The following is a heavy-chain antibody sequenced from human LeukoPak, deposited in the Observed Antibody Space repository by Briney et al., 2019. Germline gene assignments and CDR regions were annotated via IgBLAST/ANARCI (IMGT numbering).Heavy chain of an antibody. CDR1: GYTLTELS. Sequence: GALVKVSCKVSGYTLTELSMHWVRQAPGKGLEWMGGFDPEDGETIYAQRFQGRVTMTEDTSTDTASMELTSLRSDDTAIYYCTTDSEYYESGSFDYWGQGTLVTVSS. CDR3: TTDSEYYESGSFDY. V-gene: IGHV1-24*01. J-gene: IGHJ4*02. CDR2: FDPEDGET. D-gene: IGHD3-10*01.